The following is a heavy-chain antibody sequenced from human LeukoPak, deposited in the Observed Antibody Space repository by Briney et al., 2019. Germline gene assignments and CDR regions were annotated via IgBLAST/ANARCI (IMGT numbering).Heavy chain of an antibody. Sequence: ASVKVSCKDSGYTFTSYGISWVRQAPGQGLEWMGWISAYNGNTNYAQKLQGRVTMTTDTSTSTAYMELRSLRSDDTAVYYCARGLWFGELLVEIYFDYWGQGTLVTVSS. D-gene: IGHD3-10*01. V-gene: IGHV1-18*01. CDR1: GYTFTSYG. CDR2: ISAYNGNT. J-gene: IGHJ4*02. CDR3: ARGLWFGELLVEIYFDY.